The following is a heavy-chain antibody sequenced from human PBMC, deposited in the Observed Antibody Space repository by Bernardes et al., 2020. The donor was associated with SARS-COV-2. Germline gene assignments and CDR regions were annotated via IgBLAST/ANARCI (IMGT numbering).Heavy chain of an antibody. J-gene: IGHJ6*02. CDR2: ISSSSSYI. Sequence: GGSLRLSCAASGFTFSSYSMNWVRQAPGKGLEWVSSISSSSSYIYYADSVKGRFTISRDNAKNSLYLQMNSLRAEDTAVYYCARDNGGYANYYGMDAWGQGTTVTVSS. D-gene: IGHD5-12*01. CDR3: ARDNGGYANYYGMDA. V-gene: IGHV3-21*01. CDR1: GFTFSSYS.